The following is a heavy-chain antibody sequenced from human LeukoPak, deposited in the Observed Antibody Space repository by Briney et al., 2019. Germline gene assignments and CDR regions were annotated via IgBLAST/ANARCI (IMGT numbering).Heavy chain of an antibody. Sequence: PGGSLRLSRAASGFTFSSYAMSWVRQAPGKGLEWVSAISGSGGSTYYADSVKGRFTISRDNSKNTLYLQMNSLRAEDTAVYYCAKDIVEVTSTQGPFDYWGQGTLVTVSS. V-gene: IGHV3-23*01. D-gene: IGHD2-21*02. CDR3: AKDIVEVTSTQGPFDY. J-gene: IGHJ4*02. CDR2: ISGSGGST. CDR1: GFTFSSYA.